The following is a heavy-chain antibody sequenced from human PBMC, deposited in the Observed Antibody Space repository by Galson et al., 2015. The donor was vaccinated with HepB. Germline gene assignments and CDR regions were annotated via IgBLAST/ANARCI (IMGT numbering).Heavy chain of an antibody. V-gene: IGHV3-23*02. CDR3: VRGTTAPDL. CDR2: ISRGGDTS. D-gene: IGHD2/OR15-2a*01. Sequence: SLRLSCAACGFTFTSYGMSWVRQAPGKGLECVSPISRGGDTSDYEASEKGRFTVSRDSYTNTLYLQMNGLRADDTAIYYCVRGTTAPDLWGQGTLVTVSS. J-gene: IGHJ1*01. CDR1: GFTFTSYG.